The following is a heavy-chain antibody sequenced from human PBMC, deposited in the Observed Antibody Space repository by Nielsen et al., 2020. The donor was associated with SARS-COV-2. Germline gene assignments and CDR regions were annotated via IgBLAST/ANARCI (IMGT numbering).Heavy chain of an antibody. V-gene: IGHV1-69*06. CDR2: IIPIFGTA. D-gene: IGHD6-13*01. CDR3: ASRGIAAAGSGEAFDY. CDR1: GGTFSSYA. J-gene: IGHJ4*02. Sequence: SVQVSCKASGGTFSSYAISWVRQAPGQGLEWMGGIIPIFGTANYAQKFQGRVTITADKSTSTAYMELSSLRSEDTAVYYCASRGIAAAGSGEAFDYWGQGTLVTVSS.